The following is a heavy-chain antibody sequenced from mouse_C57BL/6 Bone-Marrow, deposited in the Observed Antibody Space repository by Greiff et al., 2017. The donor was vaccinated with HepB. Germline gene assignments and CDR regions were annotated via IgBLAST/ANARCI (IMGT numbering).Heavy chain of an antibody. Sequence: VQLQQSGAELARPGASVKLSCKASGYNFTSYGISWVKQRTGQGLEWIGEIYPRSGNTYYNEKFKGKATLTADKSSSTAYMELRSLTSEDSAVYFCASNGYYYAMDYWGQGTSVTVSS. CDR1: GYNFTSYG. V-gene: IGHV1-81*01. CDR2: IYPRSGNT. J-gene: IGHJ4*01. D-gene: IGHD1-1*01. CDR3: ASNGYYYAMDY.